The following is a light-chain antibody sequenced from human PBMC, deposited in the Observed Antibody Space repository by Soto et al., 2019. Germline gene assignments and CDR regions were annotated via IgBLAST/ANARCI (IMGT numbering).Light chain of an antibody. Sequence: DIQMTQSPSSLPASVGDRVTITCRTSQSISNYLNWYQQKPGNAPKLLIYAASSLQSGVPLRFSGSGSGTDFTLTISSLQPEDFATYYCQQSYNTPLTFGGGTKVDIK. J-gene: IGKJ4*01. CDR3: QQSYNTPLT. CDR2: AAS. V-gene: IGKV1-39*01. CDR1: QSISNY.